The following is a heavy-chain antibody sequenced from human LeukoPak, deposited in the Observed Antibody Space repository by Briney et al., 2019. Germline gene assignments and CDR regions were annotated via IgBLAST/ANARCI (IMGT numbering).Heavy chain of an antibody. J-gene: IGHJ4*02. CDR1: GFTFSSYA. D-gene: IGHD1-26*01. CDR3: ARVTVGTRSIDY. V-gene: IGHV3-48*02. CDR2: ISSSSTI. Sequence: QPGRSLRLSCAASGFTFSSYAMHWVRQAPGKGLEWVSYISSSSTIYYADSVKGRFTISRDNAKNSLYLQMNSLRDEDTAVYYCARVTVGTRSIDYWGQGTLVTVSS.